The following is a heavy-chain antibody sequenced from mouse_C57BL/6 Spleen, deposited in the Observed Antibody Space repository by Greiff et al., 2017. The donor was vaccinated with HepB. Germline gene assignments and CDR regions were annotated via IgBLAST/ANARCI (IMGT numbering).Heavy chain of an antibody. CDR3: ARDRGVATPY. Sequence: EVKLQESGPGLVKPSQSLSLTCSVTGYSITSGYYWNWIRQFPGNKLEWMGYISYDGSNNYNPSLKNRISITRDTSKNQFFLKLNSVTTEDTATYYCARDRGVATPYWGQGTLVTVSA. CDR1: GYSITSGYY. V-gene: IGHV3-6*01. CDR2: ISYDGSN. D-gene: IGHD1-1*01. J-gene: IGHJ3*01.